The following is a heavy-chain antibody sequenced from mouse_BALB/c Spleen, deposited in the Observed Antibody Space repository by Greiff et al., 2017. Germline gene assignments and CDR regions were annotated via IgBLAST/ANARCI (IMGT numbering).Heavy chain of an antibody. V-gene: IGHV5-6-5*01. D-gene: IGHD4-1*01. Sequence: EVMLVESGGGLVKPGGSLKLSCAASGFTFSSYAMSWVRQTPEKRLEWVASISSGGSTYYPDSVKGRFTISRDNARNILYLQMSSLRSEDTAMYYCARGGELGLGYAMDYWGQGTSVTVSS. CDR2: ISSGGST. J-gene: IGHJ4*01. CDR1: GFTFSSYA. CDR3: ARGGELGLGYAMDY.